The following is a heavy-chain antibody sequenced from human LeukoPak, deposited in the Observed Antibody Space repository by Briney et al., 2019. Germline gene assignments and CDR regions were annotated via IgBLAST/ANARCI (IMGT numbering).Heavy chain of an antibody. J-gene: IGHJ5*02. V-gene: IGHV3-21*01. CDR1: GFTFSSYS. CDR3: ARARASSGRGPSNWFDP. D-gene: IGHD6-19*01. CDR2: ISSSSSYI. Sequence: GGSLRLSCAASGFTFSSYSMNWVRQAPGKGLEWVSSISSSSSYIYYADSVKGRFTISRDNAKNSLYQQMNSLRAEDTAVYYCARARASSGRGPSNWFDPWGQGTLVTVSS.